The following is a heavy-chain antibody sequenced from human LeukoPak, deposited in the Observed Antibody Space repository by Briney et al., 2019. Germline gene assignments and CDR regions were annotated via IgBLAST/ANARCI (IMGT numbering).Heavy chain of an antibody. J-gene: IGHJ4*02. CDR3: ARGSQQLATGDDY. D-gene: IGHD6-13*01. CDR2: INSDGSST. V-gene: IGHV3-74*01. CDR1: GFTFSSYW. Sequence: GGSLRLSCAASGFTFSSYWMHWVRQAPGKGLVWVSRINSDGSSTSYADSVKGRFTISRDNAKNTLYLQMNSLRAEDTAVYYCARGSQQLATGDDYWGQGTLVTVSS.